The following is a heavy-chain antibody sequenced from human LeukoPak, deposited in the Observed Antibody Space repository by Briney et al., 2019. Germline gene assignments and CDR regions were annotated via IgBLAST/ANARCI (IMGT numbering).Heavy chain of an antibody. Sequence: PGGSLRLSCAASGFTFSSYSMNWVRQAPGKGLEWVSSISSSSSYIYYADSVKGRFTISGDNAKNSVYLQMNNLRTEDTAVYYCARDRAGTRYGMDVWGQGTTVTVSS. D-gene: IGHD1-7*01. CDR1: GFTFSSYS. CDR3: ARDRAGTRYGMDV. CDR2: ISSSSSYI. J-gene: IGHJ6*02. V-gene: IGHV3-21*01.